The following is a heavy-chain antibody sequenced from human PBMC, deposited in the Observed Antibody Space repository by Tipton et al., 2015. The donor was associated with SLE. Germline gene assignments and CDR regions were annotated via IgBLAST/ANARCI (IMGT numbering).Heavy chain of an antibody. CDR1: GFTFSSYG. CDR2: IRYDGSNK. CDR3: AKESYGDPTRLDY. V-gene: IGHV3-30*02. J-gene: IGHJ4*02. D-gene: IGHD4-17*01. Sequence: SLRLSCAASGFTFSSYGMHWVRQAPGKGLEWVAFIRYDGSNKYYADSVKGRFTISRDNSKNTLYLQMNSLRAEDTAVYYCAKESYGDPTRLDYWGQGTLVTVSS.